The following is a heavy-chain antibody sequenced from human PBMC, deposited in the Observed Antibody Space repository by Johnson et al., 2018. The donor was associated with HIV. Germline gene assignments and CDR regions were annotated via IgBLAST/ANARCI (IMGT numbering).Heavy chain of an antibody. CDR1: GISVSSNY. D-gene: IGHD3-22*01. CDR2: IYSDGST. J-gene: IGHJ3*02. CDR3: ARLGRYSDSSGYYTDAFDI. Sequence: MQLVESGGGLVQPGGSLRLSCAASGISVSSNYMSWVRQAPGKGLEWVSVIYSDGSTYYADSVKGRFTISRDNAKNSLYLQMNSLRAEDTALYYCARLGRYSDSSGYYTDAFDIWGQGTMVTVSS. V-gene: IGHV3-66*01.